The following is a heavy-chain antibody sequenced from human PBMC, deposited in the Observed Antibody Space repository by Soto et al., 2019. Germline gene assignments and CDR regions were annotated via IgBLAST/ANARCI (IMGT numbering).Heavy chain of an antibody. CDR3: ARVQVGQQLVPPLFDY. Sequence: ASVKVSCKASGYTFTSYAMNWVRQAPGQGLEWMGWINTNTGNPTYAQGFTGRFVFSLDTSVSTAYLQISSLKAEDTTVYYCARVQVGQQLVPPLFDYWGQGTLVTVSS. CDR1: GYTFTSYA. J-gene: IGHJ4*02. V-gene: IGHV7-4-1*02. D-gene: IGHD6-13*01. CDR2: INTNTGNP.